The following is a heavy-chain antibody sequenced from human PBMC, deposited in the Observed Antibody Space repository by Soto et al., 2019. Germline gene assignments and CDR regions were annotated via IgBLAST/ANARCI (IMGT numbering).Heavy chain of an antibody. CDR1: GGSFSGYY. V-gene: IGHV4-34*01. J-gene: IGHJ6*02. Sequence: SETLSLTCAVYGGSFSGYYWTWIRQPPGKGLEWIGEINHSGTVNFNSSLKSRLTISLDTSKKHFSLKLSSVTDADTAAYYCARADRTLVTSYSLDVWGQGTTVTVSS. CDR3: ARADRTLVTSYSLDV. CDR2: INHSGTV. D-gene: IGHD2-21*02.